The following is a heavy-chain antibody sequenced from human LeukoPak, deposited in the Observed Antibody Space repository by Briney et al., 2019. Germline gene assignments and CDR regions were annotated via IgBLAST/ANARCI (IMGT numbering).Heavy chain of an antibody. CDR2: ISGSGSTI. Sequence: GGSLRLSCEASGFTFSNDWMGWVRQAPGKGLEWISYISGSGSTIDYADSVKGRFTISRDNAKNSLFLQISSLRAEDTAVYYCARGRDGYSFYYYCDMDVWGQGTTVTVSS. J-gene: IGHJ6*02. CDR3: ARGRDGYSFYYYCDMDV. CDR1: GFTFSNDW. D-gene: IGHD5-24*01. V-gene: IGHV3-11*01.